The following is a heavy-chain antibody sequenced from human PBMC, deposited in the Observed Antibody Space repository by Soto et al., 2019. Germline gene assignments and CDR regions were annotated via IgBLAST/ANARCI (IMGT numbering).Heavy chain of an antibody. CDR2: ISSSGSTI. D-gene: IGHD6-19*01. V-gene: IGHV3-48*03. Sequence: GGSLRLSCAASGFTFSSYEMNWVRQAPGKGLEWVSYISSSGSTIYYADSVKGRFTISRDNAKNSLYLQMNSLRAEDTAAYYCARFSSGWYYWFDPWGQGTLVTVSS. CDR1: GFTFSSYE. CDR3: ARFSSGWYYWFDP. J-gene: IGHJ5*02.